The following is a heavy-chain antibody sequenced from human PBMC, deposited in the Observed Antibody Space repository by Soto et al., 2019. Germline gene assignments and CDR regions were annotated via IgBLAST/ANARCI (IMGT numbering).Heavy chain of an antibody. CDR3: ARVDTLRFLEWLYFDY. J-gene: IGHJ4*02. D-gene: IGHD3-3*01. CDR2: IYYTGST. Sequence: PSETLSLTCTVFGGSISSGGYYWSWIRQHPGKGLEWIGYIYYTGSTNHNPSLKSRVTISVDTSKNQFSLKLSSVTAADTAVYYCARVDTLRFLEWLYFDYWGQGTLVTVSS. CDR1: GGSISSGGYY. V-gene: IGHV4-61*08.